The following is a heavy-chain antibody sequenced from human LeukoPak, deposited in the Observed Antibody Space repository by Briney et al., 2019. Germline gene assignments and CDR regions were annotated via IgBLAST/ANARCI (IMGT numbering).Heavy chain of an antibody. CDR1: GFTFSSYW. V-gene: IGHV3-74*01. Sequence: GGSLRLSCAASGFTFSSYWMHWVRQAPGKGLAWVSRINSDGSSTSYADSVKGRFTISRDNAKNTLYLQMNSLRAEDTAVYYCASLTDNDSSGTPFDYWGQGTLVSVSS. CDR2: INSDGSST. CDR3: ASLTDNDSSGTPFDY. D-gene: IGHD3-22*01. J-gene: IGHJ4*02.